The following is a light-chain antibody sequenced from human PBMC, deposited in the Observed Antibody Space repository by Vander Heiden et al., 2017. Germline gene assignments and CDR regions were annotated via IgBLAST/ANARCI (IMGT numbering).Light chain of an antibody. V-gene: IGLV2-14*03. J-gene: IGLJ1*01. CDR2: DVS. Sequence: QSALTQPASVSGSPGQSIAISCTGTSSDVGAYNYVSWYQQHPGKAPKLMIYDVSKRPSGVSDRFSGSKSGYTASLTISGLQAEDEADYYCSSYTTSSTYVFGTGTKVTVL. CDR1: SSDVGAYNY. CDR3: SSYTTSSTYV.